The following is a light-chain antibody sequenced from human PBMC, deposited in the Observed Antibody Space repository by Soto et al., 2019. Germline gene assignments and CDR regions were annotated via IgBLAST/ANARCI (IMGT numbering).Light chain of an antibody. Sequence: QSALTQPASVSGSPGQSITISCTGTSSDVGGYNYVSWYQQHPGKAPKLMIFEVSNRPSGVSNRFSGSKSGNTASLTISGLQAEDEADNYCSSYTASSTLVVFGGGTKVNVL. J-gene: IGLJ2*01. CDR2: EVS. CDR3: SSYTASSTLVV. CDR1: SSDVGGYNY. V-gene: IGLV2-14*01.